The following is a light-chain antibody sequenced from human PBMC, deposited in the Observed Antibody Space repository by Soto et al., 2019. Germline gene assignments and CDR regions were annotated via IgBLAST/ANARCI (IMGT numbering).Light chain of an antibody. CDR2: DVS. J-gene: IGLJ3*02. Sequence: QSALTQPASVSGSPGQSITIACTGTSSDVGGYNHVSWYQVHPGKAPRLVIYDVSIRPPAVSDRFSGSTSGNTASLTISGLQAEDEADYYCSSYTATRNVVFGGGTKLTVL. V-gene: IGLV2-14*03. CDR1: SSDVGGYNH. CDR3: SSYTATRNVV.